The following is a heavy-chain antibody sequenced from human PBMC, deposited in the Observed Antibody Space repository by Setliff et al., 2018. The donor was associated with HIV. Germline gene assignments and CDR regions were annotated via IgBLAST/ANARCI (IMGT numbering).Heavy chain of an antibody. CDR2: IRCSGDST. CDR3: AKDRKDSGRYPYFDY. CDR1: GFTFSNYA. J-gene: IGHJ4*02. V-gene: IGHV3-23*01. D-gene: IGHD1-26*01. Sequence: GGSLRLSCAASGFTFSNYAMSWVRQAPGKGLDWVSVIRCSGDSTYYADSVRGRFTISRDNSKNTLSLQMNSLRAEDTAVYYCAKDRKDSGRYPYFDYWGQGILVTVSS.